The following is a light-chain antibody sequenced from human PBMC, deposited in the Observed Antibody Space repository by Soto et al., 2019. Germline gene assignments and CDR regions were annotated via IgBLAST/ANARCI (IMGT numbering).Light chain of an antibody. CDR3: QQLRMYPST. CDR1: QAIAIY. CDR2: AAS. Sequence: IQLTQSQSSLPASVGDRVPIPGRASQAIAIYLAWYQQKPGEAPKLLIYAASTLYGGVPSRFSGSGSGTDFALTITSLQAEDFATYYCQQLRMYPSTFGGGTKVEIK. J-gene: IGKJ4*01. V-gene: IGKV1-9*01.